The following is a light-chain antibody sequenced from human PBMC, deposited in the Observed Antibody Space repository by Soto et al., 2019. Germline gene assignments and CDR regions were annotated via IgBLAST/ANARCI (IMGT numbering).Light chain of an antibody. V-gene: IGKV2-28*01. J-gene: IGKJ4*01. CDR2: LGS. CDR1: QSLLDSNGYNY. Sequence: DIVMTQSPLSLPFTPGEPASISCRSSQSLLDSNGYNYLDWYLQKPGQSPQLLIYLGSNRASGVPDKVSGSGSGTEFTLKISRVEAEDVGIYYCMQSLQTPLTFGGGTKVEIK. CDR3: MQSLQTPLT.